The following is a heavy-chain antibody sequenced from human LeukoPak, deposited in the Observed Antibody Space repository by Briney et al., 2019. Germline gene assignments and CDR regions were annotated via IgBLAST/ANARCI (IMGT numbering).Heavy chain of an antibody. D-gene: IGHD6-13*01. CDR2: IDPSDSYT. V-gene: IGHV5-10-1*01. CDR3: ARHFSSYSSSSRLAY. Sequence: GESLKISCKGSGYSFTSYWISRVRQMPGKGLEWMGRIDPSDSYTNYSPSFQGHVTISADKSITTAYLQWSSLKASDTAMCYCARHFSSYSSSSRLAYWGQGTLVTVSS. CDR1: GYSFTSYW. J-gene: IGHJ4*02.